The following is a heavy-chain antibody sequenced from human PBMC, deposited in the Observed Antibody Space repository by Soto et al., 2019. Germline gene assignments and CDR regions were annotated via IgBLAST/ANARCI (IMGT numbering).Heavy chain of an antibody. J-gene: IGHJ6*02. D-gene: IGHD7-27*01. V-gene: IGHV1-69*01. CDR1: GDTINTYT. CDR2: IIPVFDAV. CDR3: AKDETGDSYYFYYGLDV. Sequence: QMQLVQSGSEVRRPGSSVKVSCKASGDTINTYTINWVRQAPGQGLECLGGIIPVFDAVDHAQKFQGRLIITADVSTNTVYMELSSLTSDDTAVYFCAKDETGDSYYFYYGLDVWGQGTTVTVSS.